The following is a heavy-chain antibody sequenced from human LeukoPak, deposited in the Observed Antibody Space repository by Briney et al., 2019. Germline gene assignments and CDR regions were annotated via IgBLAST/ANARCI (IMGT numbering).Heavy chain of an antibody. D-gene: IGHD3-22*01. J-gene: IGHJ4*02. CDR3: ANPRYDSSGYYYVD. V-gene: IGHV1-3*01. CDR1: GYTFTDYT. CDR2: INGGSGNT. Sequence: ASVKVSCKASGYTFTDYTMHWLRQAPGQRLDWMGWINGGSGNTKYSPEFQGRVTITRNTSASTAYMELSSLRSEDTAVYYCANPRYDSSGYYYVDWGQGTLVTVSS.